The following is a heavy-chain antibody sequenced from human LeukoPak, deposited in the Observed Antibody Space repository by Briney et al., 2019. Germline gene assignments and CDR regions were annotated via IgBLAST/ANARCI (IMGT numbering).Heavy chain of an antibody. CDR2: ISSRRTNI. D-gene: IGHD2-2*01. CDR1: AFTVSNYN. CDR3: ARDVCSSTDCYFDY. V-gene: IGHV3-21*01. J-gene: IGHJ4*02. Sequence: GRSLSLACTASAFTVSNYNMNWVRQAPGQGREWVLSISSRRTNIYYADSVRGPFTLSRDDAKNSLSLQMNSLTAEDTAVCYCARDVCSSTDCYFDYWGAGALVTVSS.